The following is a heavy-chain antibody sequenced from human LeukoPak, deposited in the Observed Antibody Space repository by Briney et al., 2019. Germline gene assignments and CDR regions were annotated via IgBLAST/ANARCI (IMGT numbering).Heavy chain of an antibody. D-gene: IGHD3-22*01. V-gene: IGHV3-7*01. CDR3: AREGGDDSSGYYYVTHIDY. CDR2: IKQDGSEK. J-gene: IGHJ4*02. CDR1: GFTFSSYW. Sequence: GGSLRLSCAASGFTFSSYWMSWVRQAPGKGLEWVANIKQDGSEKYYVDSVKGRFTISRDNAKNSLYLQMNSLRAEDTAVYYCAREGGDDSSGYYYVTHIDYWGQGTLVTVSS.